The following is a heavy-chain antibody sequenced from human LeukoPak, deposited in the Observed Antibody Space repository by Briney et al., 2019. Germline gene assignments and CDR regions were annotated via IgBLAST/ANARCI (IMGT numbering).Heavy chain of an antibody. CDR2: INHSGST. V-gene: IGHV4-34*01. CDR1: GGSFSGYY. J-gene: IGHJ4*02. Sequence: MPSETLSLTCALYGGSFSGYYWSWIRQPPGKGLEWIGEINHSGSTNYNPSLKSRVTISVDTSKNQFSLKLSSVTAADTAVYYCARGSGYSYGYHYWGQGTLVTVP. CDR3: ARGSGYSYGYHY. D-gene: IGHD5-18*01.